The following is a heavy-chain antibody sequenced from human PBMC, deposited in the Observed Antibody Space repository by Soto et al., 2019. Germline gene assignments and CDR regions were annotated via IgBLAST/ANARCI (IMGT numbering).Heavy chain of an antibody. D-gene: IGHD3-22*01. J-gene: IGHJ4*02. CDR2: IIPIFGTA. CDR3: ARAPLNYYDSSGNDY. V-gene: IGHV1-69*13. CDR1: GGTFSSYA. Sequence: GASVKVSCKASGGTFSSYAISWVRQAPGQGLEWMGGIIPIFGTANYAQKFQGRVTITADESTSTAYMELSSLRSEDTAVYYCARAPLNYYDSSGNDYWGQGTLVTVSS.